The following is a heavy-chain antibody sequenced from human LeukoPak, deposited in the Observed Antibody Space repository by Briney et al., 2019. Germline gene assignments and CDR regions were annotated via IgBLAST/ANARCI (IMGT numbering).Heavy chain of an antibody. CDR3: AKDKSLGGFSYGSYDY. CDR1: GFIFSTYW. D-gene: IGHD5-18*01. CDR2: ISWNSGYI. Sequence: GGSLRLSCAGSGFIFSTYWMHWVRQAPGKGLEWVSGISWNSGYIGYVDSVKGRFTISRDNAKNSLYLQMNSLRAEDTALYYCAKDKSLGGFSYGSYDYWGQGTLVTVSS. J-gene: IGHJ4*02. V-gene: IGHV3-9*01.